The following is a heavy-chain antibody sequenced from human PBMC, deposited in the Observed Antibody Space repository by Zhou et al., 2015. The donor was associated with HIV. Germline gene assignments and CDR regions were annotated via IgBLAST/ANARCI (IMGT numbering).Heavy chain of an antibody. CDR2: ISANTSHI. J-gene: IGHJ4*02. V-gene: IGHV1-18*04. CDR3: ARDRWEQWLEPNSFDY. CDR1: GYTFTNFY. Sequence: QVQLVQSGAEVKEPGASVKVSCKASGYTFTNFYIHWVRQAPGQGLEWMGWISANTSHIKYAQKIWGRVTMTTDTATTTVNMELRNLGSDDTAVYYCARDRWEQWLEPNSFDYWGQGTLVTVSS. D-gene: IGHD6-19*01.